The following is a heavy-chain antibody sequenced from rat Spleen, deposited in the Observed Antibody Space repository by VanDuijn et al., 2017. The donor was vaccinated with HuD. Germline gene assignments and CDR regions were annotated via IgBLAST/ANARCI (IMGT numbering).Heavy chain of an antibody. J-gene: IGHJ1*01. V-gene: IGHV3-1*01. Sequence: EVQLQESGPGLVKPSQSLSLTCSVTGYSITRNYWGWIRKFPGNKMEWIGHISYSGSTSYNPSLKSRISITRDTSKNQFFLQLNSVTTEDTATYYCAREILHYFDYWGPGTMVSVSS. CDR1: GYSITRNY. CDR3: AREILHYFDY. CDR2: ISYSGST.